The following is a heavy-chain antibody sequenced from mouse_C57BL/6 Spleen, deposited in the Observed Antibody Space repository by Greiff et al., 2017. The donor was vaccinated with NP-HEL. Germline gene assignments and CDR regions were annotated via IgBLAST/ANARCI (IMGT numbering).Heavy chain of an antibody. CDR2: IDPEDGET. CDR3: ARGGDYYEGAAY. Sequence: EVQLQQSGAELVKPGASVKLSCTASGFNIKDYYMHWVKQRTEQGLEWIGRIDPEDGETKYAPKFQDKATITADTSSNTAYLQLSSLTSEDTAVYYCARGGDYYEGAAYWGQGTLVTVSA. CDR1: GFNIKDYY. V-gene: IGHV14-2*01. J-gene: IGHJ3*01. D-gene: IGHD1-1*01.